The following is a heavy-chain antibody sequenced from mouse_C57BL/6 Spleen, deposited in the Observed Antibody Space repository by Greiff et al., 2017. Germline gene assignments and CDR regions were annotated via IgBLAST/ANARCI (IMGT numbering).Heavy chain of an antibody. CDR1: GYTFTSYW. J-gene: IGHJ2*01. CDR3: ARDGCHLEC. V-gene: IGHV1-72*01. D-gene: IGHD2-3*01. Sequence: VQLQESGAELVKPGASVKLSCKASGYTFTSYWMHWVKQRPGRGLEWIGRIVPNSGGPKYNEKFKSKATLTADKPSSTAYMQLSSLTSEDSAVYYCARDGCHLECWGQGTTLTVSS. CDR2: IVPNSGGP.